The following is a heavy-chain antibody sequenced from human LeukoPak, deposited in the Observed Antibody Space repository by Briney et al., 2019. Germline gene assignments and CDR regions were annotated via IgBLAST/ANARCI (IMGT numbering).Heavy chain of an antibody. V-gene: IGHV3-74*03. CDR3: VKGGINTSPRGAFDI. Sequence: GGSLRLSCAGSGCTFSTYWMHWVRQAPGGGLVWVSGINTDGSTTTYADSVKGRFTISRDNAKNTLYLQMTSLRPEDTALYFCVKGGINTSPRGAFDIWGQGTMVTVSS. CDR1: GCTFSTYW. D-gene: IGHD1-14*01. CDR2: INTDGSTT. J-gene: IGHJ3*02.